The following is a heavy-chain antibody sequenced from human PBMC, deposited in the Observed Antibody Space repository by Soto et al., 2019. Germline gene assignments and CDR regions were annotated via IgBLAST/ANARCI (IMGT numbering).Heavy chain of an antibody. CDR3: ASVYWRARGFWEAYYYGMYV. Sequence: QVQLVQSGAEVKKPGASVKVSCKASGYTFTSYDINWVRQATGQGLEWMGWMNPNSGNTGYAQKFQGRVTMTRNTSIITAYLELNSLRSEDTAVYYCASVYWRARGFWEAYYYGMYVWCQGTTVTVSS. CDR2: MNPNSGNT. V-gene: IGHV1-8*01. J-gene: IGHJ6*02. CDR1: GYTFTSYD. D-gene: IGHD1-26*01.